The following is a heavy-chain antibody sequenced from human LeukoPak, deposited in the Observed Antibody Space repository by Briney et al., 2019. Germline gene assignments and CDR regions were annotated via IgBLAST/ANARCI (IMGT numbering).Heavy chain of an antibody. CDR1: GFTFSIYS. V-gene: IGHV3-21*01. J-gene: IGHJ6*03. CDR2: ISSSSSYI. CDR3: ARRVAARPGYYYYMDV. D-gene: IGHD6-6*01. Sequence: GGSLRLSCAASGFTFSIYSMNWVRQAPGKGLEWVTSISSSSSYIYEADSVKGRFTISRDNAKNSLYLQMNSLRAEDTAVYYCARRVAARPGYYYYMDVWGKGTTVTVSS.